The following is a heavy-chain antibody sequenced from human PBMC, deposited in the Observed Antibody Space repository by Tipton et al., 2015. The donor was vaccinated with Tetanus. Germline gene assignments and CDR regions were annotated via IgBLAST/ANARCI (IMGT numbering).Heavy chain of an antibody. J-gene: IGHJ3*02. CDR3: ARLSSSSNDAHAFDI. CDR2: IDQFGNT. CDR1: GGPFRGYY. Sequence: TLSLTCAVSGGPFRGYYWSWIRQPPGMGLEWIGEIDQFGNTYYNPSLRSRVTMSVDTSKIQFSLMLTSVTASDTAVYYCARLSSSSNDAHAFDIWGQGTMVTVSS. D-gene: IGHD2-2*01. V-gene: IGHV4-34*01.